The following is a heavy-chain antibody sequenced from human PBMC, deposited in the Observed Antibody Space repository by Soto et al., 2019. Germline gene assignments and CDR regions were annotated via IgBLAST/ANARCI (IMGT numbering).Heavy chain of an antibody. CDR1: GFTFSSYA. CDR2: IRTSGSGGGT. D-gene: IGHD6-19*01. CDR3: ARRSGYSSGWPYDY. Sequence: GGSLRLSCAASGFTFSSYAMSWVRQAPGEGLEWVSAIRTSGSGGGTYYADSVKGRFTLSRDNSKNTLFLQMNSLRAEDTAVYYCARRSGYSSGWPYDYWGQGTLVTVSS. V-gene: IGHV3-23*01. J-gene: IGHJ4*02.